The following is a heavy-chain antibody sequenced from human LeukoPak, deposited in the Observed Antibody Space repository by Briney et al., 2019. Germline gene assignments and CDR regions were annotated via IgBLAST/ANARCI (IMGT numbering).Heavy chain of an antibody. D-gene: IGHD2-21*02. CDR3: AKDLRGYCGGDCYSAEY. CDR1: GFTFTSYA. CDR2: ISDIGGGT. V-gene: IGHV3-23*01. Sequence: RSLCPSCAASGFTFTSYAMGWVRQAPGEGLGWVSTISDIGGGTHYADSGKGRFPISRDSSKNTVYLQMNSLRAEDTAVYYCAKDLRGYCGGDCYSAEYWGRGTLVTVSS. J-gene: IGHJ4*02.